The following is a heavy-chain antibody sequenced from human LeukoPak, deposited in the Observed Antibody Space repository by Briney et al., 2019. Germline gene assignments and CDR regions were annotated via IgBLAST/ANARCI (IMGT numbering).Heavy chain of an antibody. V-gene: IGHV1-2*02. CDR2: IKPNSGGT. CDR1: GYTFTGYY. J-gene: IGHJ4*02. CDR3: AGGSGWNFDY. D-gene: IGHD6-19*01. Sequence: VASVKVSCKASGYTFTGYYMQWVRQAPGQGLEWMGWIKPNSGGTNYAQKFQGRVTMTRDTSISTAYMELSRLTSDDTAVYYCAGGSGWNFDYWGQGTLVTVSS.